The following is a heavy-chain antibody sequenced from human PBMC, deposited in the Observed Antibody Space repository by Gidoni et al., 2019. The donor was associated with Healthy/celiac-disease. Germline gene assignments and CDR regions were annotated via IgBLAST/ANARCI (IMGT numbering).Heavy chain of an antibody. Sequence: QLQLVESGGGVVQPGRSPRLFCAASGFSFSSYGMHWVRQAPGKGLEWVAVISYDGSNKYYADAVKGRFTISRDNSKNTLYLQMSSLRAEDTAVYYCAKDRGTVTTHYYYGMDVWGQGTTVTVSS. CDR2: ISYDGSNK. J-gene: IGHJ6*02. V-gene: IGHV3-30*18. D-gene: IGHD4-17*01. CDR3: AKDRGTVTTHYYYGMDV. CDR1: GFSFSSYG.